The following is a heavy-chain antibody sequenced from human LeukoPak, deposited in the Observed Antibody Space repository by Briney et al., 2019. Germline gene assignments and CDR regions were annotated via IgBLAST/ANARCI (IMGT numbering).Heavy chain of an antibody. CDR1: GGTFSSYA. CDR3: ARLLPQITMVRGVSHYYYMDV. Sequence: SVKVSCKASGGTFSSYAISWVRQAPGQGHEWMGGIIPIFGTANYAQKFQGRVTITADESTSTAYMELRSLRFDDTAVYYCARLLPQITMVRGVSHYYYMDVWGKGTTATISS. CDR2: IIPIFGTA. J-gene: IGHJ6*03. D-gene: IGHD3-10*01. V-gene: IGHV1-69*13.